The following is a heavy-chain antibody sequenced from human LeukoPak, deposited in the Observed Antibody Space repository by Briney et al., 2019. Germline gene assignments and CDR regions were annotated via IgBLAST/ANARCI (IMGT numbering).Heavy chain of an antibody. CDR3: ARIILGNWFDP. Sequence: SETLSLTCTVSGGTISSYYWSWIRQPPGKGLEWIGYIYYSGSTNYNPSLKSRVTISVDTSKNQFSLKLSSVTAADTAVYYCARIILGNWFDPWGQGTLVTVSS. V-gene: IGHV4-59*01. D-gene: IGHD7-27*01. J-gene: IGHJ5*02. CDR2: IYYSGST. CDR1: GGTISSYY.